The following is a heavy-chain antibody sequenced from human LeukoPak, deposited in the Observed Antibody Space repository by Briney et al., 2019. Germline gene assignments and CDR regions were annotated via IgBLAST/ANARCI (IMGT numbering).Heavy chain of an antibody. V-gene: IGHV3-23*01. Sequence: GGSLRLSCTASGFAFSVYAMSWLRQPPGKGLEWVSTINANSGTTSYAASVRGRFTISRDNSKNTLYLQRNTLRADDTATYYCAKPISGGLAVTADWFHPWGQGTLVVVSS. CDR3: AKPISGGLAVTADWFHP. CDR1: GFAFSVYA. CDR2: INANSGTT. J-gene: IGHJ5*01. D-gene: IGHD6-19*01.